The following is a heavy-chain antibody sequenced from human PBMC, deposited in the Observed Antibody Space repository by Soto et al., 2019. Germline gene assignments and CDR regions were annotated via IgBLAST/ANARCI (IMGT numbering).Heavy chain of an antibody. D-gene: IGHD4-17*01. CDR3: ALEELDDDYPASPGAFDI. CDR1: GFTFSSYA. CDR2: ISGSGGST. V-gene: IGHV3-23*01. Sequence: VQLLESGGGLVQPGGSLRLSCAASGFTFSSYAMSWVRQAPGKGLEWVSAISGSGGSTDYADSVKGRFTISRDNSKNTLDLQMNSLRAEDTAVYYCALEELDDDYPASPGAFDIWGQGTMVTVSS. J-gene: IGHJ3*02.